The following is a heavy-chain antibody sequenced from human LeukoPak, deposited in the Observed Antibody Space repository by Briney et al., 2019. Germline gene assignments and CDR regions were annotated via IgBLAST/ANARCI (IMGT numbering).Heavy chain of an antibody. CDR2: TGAGGGST. V-gene: IGHV3-23*01. CDR3: ARGTLEHCSGASCYPLDS. Sequence: GGSLRLSCAASGFTFSSYAMTWVRQAPGKGLEWVSGTGAGGGSTYYADSVRGRLTISRDNSKNTLYLQMDSLRAEDTAVYYCARGTLEHCSGASCYPLDSWGQGTLVTVSS. J-gene: IGHJ5*01. D-gene: IGHD2-15*01. CDR1: GFTFSSYA.